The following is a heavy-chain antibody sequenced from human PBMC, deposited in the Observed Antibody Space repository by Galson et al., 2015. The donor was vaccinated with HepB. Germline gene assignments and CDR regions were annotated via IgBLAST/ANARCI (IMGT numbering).Heavy chain of an antibody. CDR3: ARHGGQLLRYFDH. CDR2: IYYSGST. J-gene: IGHJ4*02. D-gene: IGHD3-9*01. Sequence: ETLSLTCTVSGGSISSSSYYWGWIRQPPGKGLEWIGSIYYSGSTYYNPSLKSRVTISVDTSKNQFSLRLSSVTAADTAVYYCARHGGQLLRYFDHWGQGTLVTVSS. V-gene: IGHV4-39*01. CDR1: GGSISSSSYY.